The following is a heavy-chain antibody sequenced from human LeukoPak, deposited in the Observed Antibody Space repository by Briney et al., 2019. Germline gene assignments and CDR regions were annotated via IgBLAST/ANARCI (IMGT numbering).Heavy chain of an antibody. J-gene: IGHJ4*02. V-gene: IGHV3-20*04. D-gene: IGHD1-26*01. CDR2: INWNGGST. CDR3: ARGLFSGSPGFSYYFDY. Sequence: GGSLRLPCASSGFTLDDYGMSWVRQAPGKGLEWVSGINWNGGSTGYADSVKGRFTISRDNAKNSLYLQMNSLRVEDTALYYCARGLFSGSPGFSYYFDYWGQGTLVTVS. CDR1: GFTLDDYG.